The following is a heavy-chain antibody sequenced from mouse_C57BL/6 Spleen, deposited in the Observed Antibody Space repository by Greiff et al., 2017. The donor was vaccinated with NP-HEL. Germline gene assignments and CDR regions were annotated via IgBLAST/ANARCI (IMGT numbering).Heavy chain of an antibody. Sequence: EVQRVESGPGLVKPSQSLSLTCSVTGYSITSGYYWNWIRQFPGNKLEWMGYISYDGSNNYNPSLKNRISITRDTSKNQFFLKLNSVTTEDTATYYCARDNYDYDVWFAYWGQGTLVTVSA. CDR3: ARDNYDYDVWFAY. CDR1: GYSITSGYY. D-gene: IGHD2-4*01. V-gene: IGHV3-6*01. CDR2: ISYDGSN. J-gene: IGHJ3*01.